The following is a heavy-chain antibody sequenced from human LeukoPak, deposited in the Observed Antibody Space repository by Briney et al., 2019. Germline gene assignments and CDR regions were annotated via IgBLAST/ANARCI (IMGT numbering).Heavy chain of an antibody. CDR1: GGSISSGDYY. V-gene: IGHV4-30-4*08. J-gene: IGHJ6*03. CDR2: IYYSGST. CDR3: AREIGSIAAHYYYMDV. Sequence: NPSETLSLTCTVSGGSISSGDYYWSWIRQPPGKGLEWIGYIYYSGSTYYNPSLKSRVTISVDTSKNQFSLKLSSMTAADTAVYYCAREIGSIAAHYYYMDVWGKGTTVTVSS. D-gene: IGHD6-25*01.